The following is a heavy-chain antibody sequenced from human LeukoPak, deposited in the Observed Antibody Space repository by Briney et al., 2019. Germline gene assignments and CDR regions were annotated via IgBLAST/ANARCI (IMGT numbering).Heavy chain of an antibody. Sequence: SETLSLTCAVYGGSFSGYHWTWIRQPPGKGLEWIGDIKHSGTTNYNPSLKSRVTISVDTSKNQFSLKLSSVTAADTAVYYCARDYGDIVATDAFDIWGQGTMVTVSS. D-gene: IGHD5-12*01. CDR1: GGSFSGYH. J-gene: IGHJ3*02. CDR2: IKHSGTT. CDR3: ARDYGDIVATDAFDI. V-gene: IGHV4-34*01.